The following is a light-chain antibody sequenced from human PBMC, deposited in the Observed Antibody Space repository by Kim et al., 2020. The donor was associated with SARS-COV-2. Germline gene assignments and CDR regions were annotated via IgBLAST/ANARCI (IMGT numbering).Light chain of an antibody. CDR2: DAS. CDR1: QSVSSY. V-gene: IGKV3-11*01. Sequence: EIVLTQSPGILSLSPGERATLSCRASQSVSSYVAWYQYKPGQAPRLLIYDASKRATGIPDRFSGSGFGADFTLTISSLQPEDFAVYYCQQCNNWATFGQGTKLEIK. J-gene: IGKJ2*01. CDR3: QQCNNWAT.